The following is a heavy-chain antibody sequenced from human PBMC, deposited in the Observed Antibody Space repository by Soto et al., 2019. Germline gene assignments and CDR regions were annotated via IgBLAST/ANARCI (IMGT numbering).Heavy chain of an antibody. D-gene: IGHD3-16*02. CDR2: INAGNGNT. V-gene: IGHV1-3*01. J-gene: IGHJ5*02. Sequence: ASVKVSCKASGYTFTSYAMHWVRQAPGQRLEWMGWINAGNGNTKYSQKFQGRVTITRDTSASTAYMELSSLRSEDTAVYYCARTNTFGGVIVVNWFDPWGQGTLVTVSS. CDR3: ARTNTFGGVIVVNWFDP. CDR1: GYTFTSYA.